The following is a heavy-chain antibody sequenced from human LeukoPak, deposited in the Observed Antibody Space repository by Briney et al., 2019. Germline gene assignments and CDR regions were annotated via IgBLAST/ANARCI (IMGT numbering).Heavy chain of an antibody. D-gene: IGHD5-24*01. V-gene: IGHV1-69*04. CDR2: IIPILGIA. J-gene: IGHJ4*02. CDR3: ARDQDDGYNYEGADY. CDR1: GGTFSSYA. Sequence: SVKVSCKASGGTFSSYAIIWVRQAPGQGLEWMGRIIPILGIANYAQKFQGRVTITADKSTSTAYMELSSLRSEDTAVYYCARDQDDGYNYEGADYWGQGTLVTVSS.